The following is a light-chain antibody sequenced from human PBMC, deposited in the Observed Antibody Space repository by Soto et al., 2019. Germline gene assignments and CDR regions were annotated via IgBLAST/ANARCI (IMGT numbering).Light chain of an antibody. J-gene: IGLJ1*01. Sequence: QSVLTQPASVSGSPGQPITISCTGTSSDLGGYSYVSWYQHHPGKAPKLMIFEVSNRPSGVSNRFSASKSGNTASLTVSGLQAADEADYYCSSYTSSFTLGVFGTGTKVTVL. CDR2: EVS. CDR1: SSDLGGYSY. V-gene: IGLV2-14*01. CDR3: SSYTSSFTLGV.